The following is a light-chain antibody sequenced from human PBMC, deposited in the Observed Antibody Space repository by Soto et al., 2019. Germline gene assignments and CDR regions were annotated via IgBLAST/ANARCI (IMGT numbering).Light chain of an antibody. CDR2: WAS. J-gene: IGKJ1*01. V-gene: IGKV4-1*01. Sequence: DIVMTQSPDSLAVSLGERATINCKSSQSVLYSSSNKNYLAWYQQKPGQPPKLLIYWASTRESGVPDRFSGSGSGTDFTLTISSLQAEDVAVYYCQQYYSTHKTFDQGTKVDIK. CDR1: QSVLYSSSNKNY. CDR3: QQYYSTHKT.